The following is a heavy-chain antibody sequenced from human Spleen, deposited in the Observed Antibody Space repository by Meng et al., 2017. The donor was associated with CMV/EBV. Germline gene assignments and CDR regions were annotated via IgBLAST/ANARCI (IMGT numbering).Heavy chain of an antibody. CDR3: AREYCPNGVCFHLGSNWFDP. J-gene: IGHJ5*02. D-gene: IGHD2-8*01. Sequence: ASVKVSCKASGYTFTNYDINWVRQATGQGLEWMGWINPNSDGTDYAQKFQGRVTMTRDTSISTAYMELSRLRSDDTAVYYCAREYCPNGVCFHLGSNWFDPWGQGTLVTVSS. CDR2: INPNSDGT. CDR1: GYTFTNYD. V-gene: IGHV1-2*02.